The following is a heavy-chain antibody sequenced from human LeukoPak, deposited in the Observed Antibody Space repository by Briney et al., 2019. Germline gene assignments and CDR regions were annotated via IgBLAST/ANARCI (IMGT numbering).Heavy chain of an antibody. V-gene: IGHV4-61*02. CDR2: IYTSGSA. J-gene: IGHJ3*02. Sequence: SETLSLTCTVSGGSISSGSYYWSWIRQPAGKGLEWIGRIYTSGSANYNPSLKSRVTISVDTSKNQFSLKLSSVTAAGTAVYYCARLLAEGRDSGRPNDAFDIWGQGTMVTVSS. CDR3: ARLLAEGRDSGRPNDAFDI. D-gene: IGHD1-26*01. CDR1: GGSISSGSYY.